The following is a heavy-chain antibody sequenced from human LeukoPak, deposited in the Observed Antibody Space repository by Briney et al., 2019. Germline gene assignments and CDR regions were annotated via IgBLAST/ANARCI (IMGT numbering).Heavy chain of an antibody. V-gene: IGHV4-59*08. CDR1: GGSISSYY. J-gene: IGHJ4*02. D-gene: IGHD3-10*01. CDR2: IYYSGST. CDR3: ARQRLLWFGESNSGFDY. Sequence: PSETLSLTCTVSGGSISSYYWNWIRQPPGKGLEWIGYIYYSGSTDYKPSLKSRVSMSVDTSKNQFSLKLSSVTATDTAVYYCARQRLLWFGESNSGFDYWGQGTLVTV.